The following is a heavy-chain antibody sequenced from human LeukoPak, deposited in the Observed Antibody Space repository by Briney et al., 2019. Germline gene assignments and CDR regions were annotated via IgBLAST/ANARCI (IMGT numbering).Heavy chain of an antibody. CDR3: ARDTGYYGSGTLGYLDH. CDR1: GFTVNNNF. CDR2: IYSGGDT. D-gene: IGHD3-10*01. V-gene: IGHV3-66*01. Sequence: TGGSLRLSCAVSGFTVNNNFMSWVRQAPGKGLEWVSLIYSGGDTFYTDSVKGKFTISRDNSKNMVYLQMNSLRGDDTAVYYCARDTGYYGSGTLGYLDHWGQGTRVTVSS. J-gene: IGHJ4*02.